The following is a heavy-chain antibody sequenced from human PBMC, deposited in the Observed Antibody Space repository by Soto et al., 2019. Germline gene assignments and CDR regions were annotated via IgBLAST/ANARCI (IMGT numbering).Heavy chain of an antibody. CDR3: ARDIVVVVPATRHYYGMDV. V-gene: IGHV4-30-4*01. CDR1: GGSISHGDYY. Sequence: SETLSLTCTVSGGSISHGDYYWSWIRQPPGKGLEWIGYIYYSGSTYYNPSLKSRVTISVDASKNQFSLNLNSVTAADTAVYYCARDIVVVVPATRHYYGMDVWGQGTTVTVSS. J-gene: IGHJ6*02. CDR2: IYYSGST. D-gene: IGHD2-15*01.